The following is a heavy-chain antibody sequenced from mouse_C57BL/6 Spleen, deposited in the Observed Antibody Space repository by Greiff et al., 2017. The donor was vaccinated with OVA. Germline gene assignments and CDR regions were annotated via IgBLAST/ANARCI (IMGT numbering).Heavy chain of an antibody. D-gene: IGHD3-2*02. J-gene: IGHJ4*01. CDR2: IWSGGST. CDR1: GFSLTSYG. V-gene: IGHV2-2*01. CDR3: ARTAQATDYYAMDY. Sequence: VQRVESGPGLVQPSQSLSITCTVSGFSLTSYGVHWVRQSPGKGLEWLGVIWSGGSTDYNAAFISRLSISKDNSKSQVFFKMNSLQADDTAIYYCARTAQATDYYAMDYWGQGTSVTVSS.